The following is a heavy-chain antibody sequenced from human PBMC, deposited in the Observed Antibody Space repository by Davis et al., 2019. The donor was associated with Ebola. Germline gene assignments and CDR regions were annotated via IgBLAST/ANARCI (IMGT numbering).Heavy chain of an antibody. CDR1: GFTFSSYG. J-gene: IGHJ6*02. D-gene: IGHD3-9*01. CDR2: IWYDGSNK. Sequence: GGSLRLSCAASGFTFSSYGMHWVRQAPGKGLEWVAVIWYDGSNKYYADSVKGRFTISRDNSKNTLYLQMNSLRAEDTAVYYCARDPNLYDILLGGMDVWGQGTTVTVSS. V-gene: IGHV3-33*01. CDR3: ARDPNLYDILLGGMDV.